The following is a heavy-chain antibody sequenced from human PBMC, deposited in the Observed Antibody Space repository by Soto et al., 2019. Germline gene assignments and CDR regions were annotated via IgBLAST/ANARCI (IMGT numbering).Heavy chain of an antibody. CDR1: GYTFTSYG. CDR3: ARDSITIFGVVTPSYYGMDV. V-gene: IGHV1-18*01. CDR2: ISAYNGNT. Sequence: ASVKVSYKASGYTFTSYGISWVRQAPGQGLEWMGWISAYNGNTNYAQKLQGRVTMTTDTSTSTAYMELRSLRSDDTAVYYCARDSITIFGVVTPSYYGMDVWGQGTTVTVSS. D-gene: IGHD3-3*01. J-gene: IGHJ6*02.